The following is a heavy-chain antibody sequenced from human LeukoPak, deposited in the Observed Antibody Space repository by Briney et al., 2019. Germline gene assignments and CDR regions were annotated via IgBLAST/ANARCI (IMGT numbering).Heavy chain of an antibody. Sequence: SETLSLTCTVSGDSISSYYWSWIRQPAGEGLEWIGRIYTSGSTNYNPSLKSRVTMSVDTSKNQFSLNLNSVAAADTAVYYCARGISSSWYPYFDYWGQGTLVTVSS. CDR2: IYTSGST. CDR3: ARGISSSWYPYFDY. D-gene: IGHD6-13*01. CDR1: GDSISSYY. J-gene: IGHJ4*02. V-gene: IGHV4-4*07.